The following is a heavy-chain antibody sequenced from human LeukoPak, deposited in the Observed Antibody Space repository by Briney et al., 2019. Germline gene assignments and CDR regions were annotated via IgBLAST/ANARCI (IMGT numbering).Heavy chain of an antibody. CDR3: ARGGYNWNWTAGDY. J-gene: IGHJ4*02. Sequence: GGSLRLSCAASGFTFSSYSMNWVRRAPGKGLEWVSSISSSSSYIYYADSVKGRFTISRDNAKNSLYLQMNSLRAEDTAVYYCARGGYNWNWTAGDYWGQGTLVTVSS. V-gene: IGHV3-21*01. CDR1: GFTFSSYS. CDR2: ISSSSSYI. D-gene: IGHD1-7*01.